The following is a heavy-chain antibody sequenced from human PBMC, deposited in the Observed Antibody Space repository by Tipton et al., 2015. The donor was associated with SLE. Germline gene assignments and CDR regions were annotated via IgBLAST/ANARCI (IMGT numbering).Heavy chain of an antibody. D-gene: IGHD3/OR15-3a*01. CDR2: IYYSGST. CDR1: GGSFSSYY. CDR3: ARVSEIKDWASGMDV. Sequence: TLSLTCAVYGGSFSSYYWSWIRQPPGKGLEWIGYIYYSGSTNYNPSLKSRVTTSVDTSKNQFSLKLSSVTAADTAVYYCARVSEIKDWASGMDVWGQGTTVTVSS. V-gene: IGHV4-59*01. J-gene: IGHJ6*02.